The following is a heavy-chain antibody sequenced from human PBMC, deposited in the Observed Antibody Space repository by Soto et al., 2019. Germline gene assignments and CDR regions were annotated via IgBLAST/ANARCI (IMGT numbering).Heavy chain of an antibody. CDR2: IYDSGSS. CDR3: ASVPARLGAFDI. J-gene: IGHJ3*02. CDR1: GGSISSGGYS. Sequence: QLQLQESGSGLVKPSQTLSLTCAVSGGSISSGGYSWSWIRQPPGKGLEWIGYIYDSGSSYYNPSLQSRVTLSLDRSKNQFSLKLSSVAAADTAVYYCASVPARLGAFDIWGQGTMVPGSS. V-gene: IGHV4-30-2*01. D-gene: IGHD2-2*01.